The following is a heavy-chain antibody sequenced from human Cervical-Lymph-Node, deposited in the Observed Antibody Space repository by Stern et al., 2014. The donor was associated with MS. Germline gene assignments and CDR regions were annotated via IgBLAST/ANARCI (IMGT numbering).Heavy chain of an antibody. CDR2: IFLNDEK. V-gene: IGHV2-26*01. J-gene: IGHJ4*02. CDR1: GFSLSNSQMG. CDR3: ARINVGPTFYSPFDY. D-gene: IGHD2/OR15-2a*01. Sequence: QVTLRESGPVLVKPTETLKLTCTVSGFSLSNSQMGVTWIRQPPGKALEWLVHIFLNDEKSYSTSLKSRLTISKDTSKSQVVLTLTNMDPVDTATYYCARINVGPTFYSPFDYWGQGALVTVSS.